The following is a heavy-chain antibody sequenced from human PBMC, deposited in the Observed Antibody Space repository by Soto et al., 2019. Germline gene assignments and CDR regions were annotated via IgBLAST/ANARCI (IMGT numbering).Heavy chain of an antibody. V-gene: IGHV3-21*01. CDR3: ARGEKYYDFWSGYHFDY. CDR2: ISSSSSYI. Sequence: GGSLRLSCAASGFTFSSYSMNWVRQAPGKGLEWVSSISSSSSYIYYADSVKGRFTISRDNAKNSLYLQMNSLRAEDTAVYYCARGEKYYDFWSGYHFDYWGQGTLVTVSS. CDR1: GFTFSSYS. J-gene: IGHJ4*02. D-gene: IGHD3-3*01.